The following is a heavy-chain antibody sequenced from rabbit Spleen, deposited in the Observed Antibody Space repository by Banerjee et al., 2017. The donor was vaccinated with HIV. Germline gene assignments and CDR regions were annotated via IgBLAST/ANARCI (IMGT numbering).Heavy chain of an antibody. CDR1: GFSFSDKAV. J-gene: IGHJ6*01. D-gene: IGHD8-1*01. CDR2: INAATGKP. Sequence: QEQLVESGGGLVQPEGSLQLSCTASGFSFSDKAVMCWVRQAPGKGLEWIACINAATGKPVYATWAKGRFTISRTSSTTVTLRMTSLTAADTATYFCARDTGSSFSSYGMDLWGPGTLVTVS. V-gene: IGHV1S45*01. CDR3: ARDTGSSFSSYGMDL.